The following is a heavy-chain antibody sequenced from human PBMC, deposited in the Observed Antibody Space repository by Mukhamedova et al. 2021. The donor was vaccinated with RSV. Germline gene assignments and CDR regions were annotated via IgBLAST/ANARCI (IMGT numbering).Heavy chain of an antibody. CDR3: ARSYGSSWYWMDP. J-gene: IGHJ5*02. D-gene: IGHD6-6*01. V-gene: IGHV4-61*03. Sequence: YNPSLESRVIISLDSSKNHFSLKLNSVTAADTAVYYCARSYGSSWYWMDPWGQGTLVNVS.